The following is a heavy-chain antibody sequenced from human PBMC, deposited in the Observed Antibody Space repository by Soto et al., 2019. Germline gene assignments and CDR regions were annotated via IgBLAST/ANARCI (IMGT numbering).Heavy chain of an antibody. CDR3: AKPHGQQLPHNWFDP. D-gene: IGHD6-13*01. Sequence: PGGSLRLSCAAAGFTCSSYAVSWVRQAPGKGLEWVSAISGSGGSTYYADSAKGRFTISRDNSKNTLYLQMNSLRAEDTAVYYCAKPHGQQLPHNWFDPWGQGTLVTVSS. CDR1: GFTCSSYA. CDR2: ISGSGGST. V-gene: IGHV3-23*01. J-gene: IGHJ5*02.